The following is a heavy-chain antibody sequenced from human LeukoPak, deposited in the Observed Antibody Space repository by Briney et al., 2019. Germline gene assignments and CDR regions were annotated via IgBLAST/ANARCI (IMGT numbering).Heavy chain of an antibody. Sequence: PGGSLRLSCAASGFSFNRRGMHWVRQAPGKGLEWVAIIWPDGNEKYYADSVKGRFTISRDNSKNTLYLQMNSLRAEDTAVYYCAKSGRRYSNYGNNYYYYMDVWGKGTTVTVSS. J-gene: IGHJ6*03. V-gene: IGHV3-30*02. CDR3: AKSGRRYSNYGNNYYYYMDV. CDR2: IWPDGNEK. D-gene: IGHD4-11*01. CDR1: GFSFNRRG.